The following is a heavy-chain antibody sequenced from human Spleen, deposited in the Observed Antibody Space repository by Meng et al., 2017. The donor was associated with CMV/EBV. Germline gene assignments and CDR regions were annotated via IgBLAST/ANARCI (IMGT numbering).Heavy chain of an antibody. CDR3: ARGVGQQLVISSSYYFDY. Sequence: QVQFGVSGTEVGKPGAPLKVSCKTPGNTFSGNFIPWGRQAPGQGLEWMGWINPDNSDTNYAQQFQGRVAMTRDTSISTAYMQLDSLRSDDTAVYYCARGVGQQLVISSSYYFDYWGQGTLVTVSS. CDR1: GNTFSGNF. D-gene: IGHD6-13*01. J-gene: IGHJ4*02. V-gene: IGHV1-2*02. CDR2: INPDNSDT.